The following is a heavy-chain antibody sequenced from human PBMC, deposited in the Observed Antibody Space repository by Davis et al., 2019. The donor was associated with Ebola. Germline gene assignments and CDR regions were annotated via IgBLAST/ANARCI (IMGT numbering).Heavy chain of an antibody. J-gene: IGHJ3*02. CDR3: ARAFGSSGGYSDAFDI. CDR1: GYTFTSYG. V-gene: IGHV1-18*01. D-gene: IGHD6-19*01. CDR2: ISAYNGNT. Sequence: ASVKVSCKASGYTFTSYGISWVRQAPGQGLEWMGWISAYNGNTKYAQKLQGRVTMTTETSTSTAYMELRSLRSDDTAVYYCARAFGSSGGYSDAFDIWGQGTMVTVSS.